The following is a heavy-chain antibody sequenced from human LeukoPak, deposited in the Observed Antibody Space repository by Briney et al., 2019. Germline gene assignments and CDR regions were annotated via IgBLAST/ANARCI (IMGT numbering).Heavy chain of an antibody. Sequence: GASVKVPCKASGYTFTSYGISWVRQAPGQGLEWMGIINPSGGSTSYAQKFQGRVTMTRDTSTSTVYMELSSLRSEDTAVYYCAREYYDILTGYFPHYYYYMDVWGKGTTVTISS. J-gene: IGHJ6*03. CDR3: AREYYDILTGYFPHYYYYMDV. V-gene: IGHV1-46*01. D-gene: IGHD3-9*01. CDR1: GYTFTSYG. CDR2: INPSGGST.